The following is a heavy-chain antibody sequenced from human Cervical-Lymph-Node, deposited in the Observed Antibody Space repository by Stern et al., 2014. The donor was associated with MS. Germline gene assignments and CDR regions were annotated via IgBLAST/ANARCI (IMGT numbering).Heavy chain of an antibody. J-gene: IGHJ4*02. CDR3: ARETPGMARSWTFDY. Sequence: QAQLVQSGAEVKKPGSSVKVSCKASGGTFSSYAISWGRPAPGQGLEWMGGRIPIFGTANYAQKFQGRVTITADESTSTAYMELSSLRSEDTAVYYCARETPGMARSWTFDYWGQGTLVTVSS. CDR2: RIPIFGTA. CDR1: GGTFSSYA. D-gene: IGHD3-10*01. V-gene: IGHV1-69*01.